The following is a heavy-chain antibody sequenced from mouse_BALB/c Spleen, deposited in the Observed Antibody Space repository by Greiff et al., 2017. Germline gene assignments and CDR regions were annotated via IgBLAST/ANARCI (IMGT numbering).Heavy chain of an antibody. CDR3: ARDDGYYYAMDY. CDR1: GFSLTSYG. CDR2: IWSGGST. V-gene: IGHV2-2*02. D-gene: IGHD2-3*01. J-gene: IGHJ4*01. Sequence: VQGVESGPGLVQPSQSLSITCTVSGFSLTSYGVHWVRQSPGKGLEWLGVIWSGGSTDYNAAFISRLSISKDNSKSQVFFKMNSLQANDTAIYYCARDDGYYYAMDYWGQGTSVTVSS.